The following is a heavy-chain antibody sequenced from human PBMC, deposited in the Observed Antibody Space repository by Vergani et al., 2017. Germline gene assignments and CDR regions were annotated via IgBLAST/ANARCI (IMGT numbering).Heavy chain of an antibody. CDR2: ISAYNGNT. CDR1: GYTFTSYG. CDR3: ARMAVVPTHYNWFDP. V-gene: IGHV1-18*01. D-gene: IGHD2-2*01. Sequence: QVQLVQSGAEVKKPGASVKVSCKASGYTFTSYGISWVRQAPGQGLEWMGWISAYNGNTNYAQKPQGRITMTTDTSTSTAYMALRSLASDDTAVYYCARMAVVPTHYNWFDPWGQGTLVTVSS. J-gene: IGHJ5*02.